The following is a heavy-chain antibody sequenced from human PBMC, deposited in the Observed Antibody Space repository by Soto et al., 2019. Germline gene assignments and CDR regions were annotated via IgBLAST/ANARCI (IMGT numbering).Heavy chain of an antibody. J-gene: IGHJ4*02. CDR2: IYYSGST. CDR1: GGSVISGSYY. Sequence: SETHSLTSTVSGGSVISGSYYWSWIRKPPGKGLEWIGYIYYSGSTNYNPSLKSRVTMSLDTSKNQFSLKLSSVTAADTAVHYWARWSWYYDSSGYLDYWGRGTLVTVSS. V-gene: IGHV4-61*01. D-gene: IGHD3-22*01. CDR3: ARWSWYYDSSGYLDY.